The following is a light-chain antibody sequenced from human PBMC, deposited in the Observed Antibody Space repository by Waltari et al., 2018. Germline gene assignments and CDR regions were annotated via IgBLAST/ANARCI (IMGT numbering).Light chain of an antibody. V-gene: IGLV2-23*02. Sequence: QSALTPPASVSGSPGQSITISCTGTSSDVGSYNLLSGYQQPPGKAPKLMIYEVSKRPSGVSNRFSGSKSGNTASLTISGLQAEDEADYYCCSYAGSSTWVFGGGTKLTVL. CDR3: CSYAGSSTWV. CDR1: SSDVGSYNL. CDR2: EVS. J-gene: IGLJ3*02.